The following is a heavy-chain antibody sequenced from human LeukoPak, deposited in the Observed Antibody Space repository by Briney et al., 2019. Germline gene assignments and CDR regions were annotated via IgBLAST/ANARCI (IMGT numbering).Heavy chain of an antibody. CDR3: ARENSYYDSSAYYYGSGYFDY. CDR1: GGSIDTYY. CDR2: VFHTGTT. V-gene: IGHV4-59*01. D-gene: IGHD3-22*01. J-gene: IGHJ4*02. Sequence: SETLSLTCTVSGGSIDTYYWNWIRQPPGKGLEWIGYVFHTGTTNYNPSLRSRVTISVDTSKNQFSLRLSSVTSADTALYYCARENSYYDSSAYYYGSGYFDYWGQGTLVTVSS.